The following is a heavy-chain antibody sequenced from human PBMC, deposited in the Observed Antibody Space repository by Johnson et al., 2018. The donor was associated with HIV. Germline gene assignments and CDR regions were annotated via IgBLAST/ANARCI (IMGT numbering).Heavy chain of an antibody. CDR1: GFTFDDFG. CDR2: INWNSGSI. CDR3: AKDTSGWDAFDI. V-gene: IGHV3-20*04. Sequence: VQLVESGGGVQRPGGSLRLSCAASGFTFDDFGMGWVRQAPGKGLEWVSGINWNSGSIGYADSVKGRFTISRDNAKNSLYLQMNSLRAEDTALYYCAKDTSGWDAFDIWGQGTMVTVSS. J-gene: IGHJ3*02. D-gene: IGHD6-19*01.